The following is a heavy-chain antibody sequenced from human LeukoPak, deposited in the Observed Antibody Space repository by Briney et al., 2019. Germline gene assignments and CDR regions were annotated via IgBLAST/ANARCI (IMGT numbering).Heavy chain of an antibody. CDR2: IYYSGST. CDR3: ARDPSPFYGSGWFDY. Sequence: SETLSLTCTVSGGSISSYYWSWIRQPPGKGLEWIGYIYYSGSTNYNPSLKSRVTISVDTSKNQFSLKLSSVTAADTAVYYCARDPSPFYGSGWFDYWGQGTLVTVSS. J-gene: IGHJ4*02. D-gene: IGHD3-10*01. CDR1: GGSISSYY. V-gene: IGHV4-59*01.